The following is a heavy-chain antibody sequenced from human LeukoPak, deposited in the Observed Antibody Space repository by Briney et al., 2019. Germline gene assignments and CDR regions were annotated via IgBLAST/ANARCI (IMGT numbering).Heavy chain of an antibody. D-gene: IGHD3-10*01. J-gene: IGHJ6*02. CDR3: AREVDPLGGFGELLPYYYGMDV. Sequence: PSETLSLTCTVSGGSISSSSYSWGWIRQPPGKGLEWIGSIYYSGSTYYNPSLKSRVTISVDTSKNQFSLKLSSVTAADTAVYYCAREVDPLGGFGELLPYYYGMDVWGQGTTVTVSS. V-gene: IGHV4-39*02. CDR1: GGSISSSSYS. CDR2: IYYSGST.